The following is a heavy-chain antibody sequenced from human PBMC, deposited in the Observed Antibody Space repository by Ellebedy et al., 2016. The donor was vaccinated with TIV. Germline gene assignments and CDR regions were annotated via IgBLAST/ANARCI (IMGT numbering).Heavy chain of an antibody. Sequence: AASVKVSCKASGYTFTSYYMHWVRQAPGQGLEWMGIINPSGGSTSYAQKFQGRVTMTRDTSTSTVYMELSSLRSEYTAVYYCARVGERGYSYGHFFDYWGQGTLVTVSS. CDR1: GYTFTSYY. V-gene: IGHV1-46*01. D-gene: IGHD5-18*01. J-gene: IGHJ4*02. CDR2: INPSGGST. CDR3: ARVGERGYSYGHFFDY.